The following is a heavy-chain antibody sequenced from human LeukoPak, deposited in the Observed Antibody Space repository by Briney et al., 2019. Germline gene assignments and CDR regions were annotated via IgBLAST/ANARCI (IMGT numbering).Heavy chain of an antibody. CDR3: ARAAGGDAVYYGSGRRYYSYYMDV. CDR1: GGSFSGYY. Sequence: SETLSLTCAVYGGSFSGYYWSWIRQPPGKGLEWIGEINHSGSTNYNPSLKSRVTMSLDTSKNHFSLEVMSVTSADTALYYCARAAGGDAVYYGSGRRYYSYYMDVWGKGTSVTISS. CDR2: INHSGST. J-gene: IGHJ6*03. V-gene: IGHV4-34*01. D-gene: IGHD3-10*01.